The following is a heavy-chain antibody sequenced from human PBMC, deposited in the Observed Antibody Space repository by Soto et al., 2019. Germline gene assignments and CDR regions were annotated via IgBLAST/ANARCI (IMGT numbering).Heavy chain of an antibody. Sequence: EVQLVESGGGLVQPGGSLRLSCAASGFTFSSYWMHWVRQAPGKGLVWVSRINSDGSSTSYADSVKGRFTISRDNAKNTVYLQMNSLRAEDTAVYYCARVPQIETYYDFWSGHSFYMDVWGKGTTVTVSS. CDR3: ARVPQIETYYDFWSGHSFYMDV. V-gene: IGHV3-74*01. D-gene: IGHD3-3*01. J-gene: IGHJ6*03. CDR2: INSDGSST. CDR1: GFTFSSYW.